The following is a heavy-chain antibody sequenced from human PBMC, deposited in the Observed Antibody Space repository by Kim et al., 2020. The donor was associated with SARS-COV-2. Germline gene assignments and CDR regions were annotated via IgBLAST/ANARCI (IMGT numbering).Heavy chain of an antibody. CDR1: GFTFSSYS. J-gene: IGHJ4*02. CDR3: AREVGGSYYLGLVDY. V-gene: IGHV3-48*02. D-gene: IGHD1-26*01. Sequence: GGSLRLSCAASGFTFSSYSMNWVRQAPGKGLEWVSYISSSSSTIYYADSVKGRFTISRDNAKNSLYLQMNSLRDEDTAVYYCAREVGGSYYLGLVDYWGQGTLVTVSS. CDR2: ISSSSSTI.